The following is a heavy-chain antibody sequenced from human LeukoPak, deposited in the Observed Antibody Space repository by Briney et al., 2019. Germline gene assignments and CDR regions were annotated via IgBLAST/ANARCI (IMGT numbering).Heavy chain of an antibody. CDR2: INHSGST. V-gene: IGHV4-34*01. D-gene: IGHD3-10*01. CDR3: ARGARPGTMVRGVISTGSWFDP. Sequence: PSETLSLTCAVYGGSFSGYYWSWIRQPPGKGLEWIGEINHSGSTNYNPSLKSRVTISVDTSKNQFSLKLSSVTAADTAVYYCARGARPGTMVRGVISTGSWFDPWGQGTLVTVSS. J-gene: IGHJ5*02. CDR1: GGSFSGYY.